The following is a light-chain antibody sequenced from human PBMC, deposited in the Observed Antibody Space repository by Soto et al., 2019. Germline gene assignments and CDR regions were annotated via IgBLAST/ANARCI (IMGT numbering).Light chain of an antibody. CDR1: SSDVGGYNL. V-gene: IGLV2-23*01. CDR2: EGS. Sequence: QSALTQPASVSGSPGQSITISCTGTSSDVGGYNLVSWYQHHPGKAPKLIIYEGSKRPSGVSNRFSGSKSGNTASLTISGLQAEDEADYYCCSYAGSSTVYVFGTGTKVTVL. CDR3: CSYAGSSTVYV. J-gene: IGLJ1*01.